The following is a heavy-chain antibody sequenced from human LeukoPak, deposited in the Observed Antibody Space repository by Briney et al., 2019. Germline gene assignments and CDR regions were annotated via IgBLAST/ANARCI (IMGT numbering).Heavy chain of an antibody. D-gene: IGHD2-2*01. V-gene: IGHV1-69*02. CDR2: IIPILGIA. CDR1: GCTFSSYT. J-gene: IGHJ4*02. Sequence: SVKVSCKAPGCTFSSYTISWVRQAPGQGLEWMGRIIPILGIANYAQKFQGRVTITADKSTSTAYMELSSLRSEDTAVYYCARAIGGQLLPDYWGQGTLVTVSS. CDR3: ARAIGGQLLPDY.